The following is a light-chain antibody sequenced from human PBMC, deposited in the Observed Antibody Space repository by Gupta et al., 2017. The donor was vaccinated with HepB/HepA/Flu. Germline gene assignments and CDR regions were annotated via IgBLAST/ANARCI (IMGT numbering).Light chain of an antibody. CDR1: ENINSW. J-gene: IGKJ4*01. V-gene: IGKV1-12*01. CDR3: QQASTYPLT. Sequence: DIQMTQSPSSVSASVGDRVTITCRASENINSWLAWYQQKPGKAPKLLIYEGSTLQSGVPSRFSGRGSGTDFTLTISSLQPEDFATYYCQQASTYPLTFGGGTKVDIK. CDR2: EGS.